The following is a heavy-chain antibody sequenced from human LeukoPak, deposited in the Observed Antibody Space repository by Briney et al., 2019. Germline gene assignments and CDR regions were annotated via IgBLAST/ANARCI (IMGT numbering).Heavy chain of an antibody. V-gene: IGHV3-30*03. CDR3: ARPTTTSLLLWFGEEGFDY. J-gene: IGHJ4*02. CDR2: ISYDGSNK. CDR1: GFTFSSYG. D-gene: IGHD3-10*01. Sequence: PGRSLRLSCAASGFTFSSYGMHWVRQAPGKGLEWVAVISYDGSNKYYADSVKGRFTISRDNSKNTPYLQMNSLRAEDTAVYYCARPTTTSLLLWFGEEGFDYWGQGTLVTVSS.